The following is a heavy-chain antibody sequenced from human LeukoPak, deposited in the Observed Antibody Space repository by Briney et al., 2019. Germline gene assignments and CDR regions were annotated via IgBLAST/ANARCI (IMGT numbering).Heavy chain of an antibody. V-gene: IGHV3-21*01. D-gene: IGHD4-17*01. CDR2: ISSSGTYI. J-gene: IGHJ4*02. CDR3: ARDQDYGADFDY. CDR1: GFTFRNYS. Sequence: KTGGSLRLSCAASGFTFRNYSMNWVRQAPGQGLEWVSSISSSGTYIYYAASVKGRFTISRDNANNSLYLQMNSLRAEDTAVYYCARDQDYGADFDYWGQGTLVTVSS.